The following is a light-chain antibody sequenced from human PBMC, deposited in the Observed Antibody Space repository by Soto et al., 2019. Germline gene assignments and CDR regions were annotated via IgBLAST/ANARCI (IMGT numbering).Light chain of an antibody. J-gene: IGKJ4*01. CDR2: DAT. CDR1: QSVGIY. Sequence: VLTQSPATLSLSPGERATLFCKASQSVGIYMGWFQQKPGQAPRVLIYDATNRAGGVPARFSGSGSGTDFTLTISSLEAEDSAVYYCQQRDIGPPLTFGGGTKLEIK. V-gene: IGKV3-11*01. CDR3: QQRDIGPPLT.